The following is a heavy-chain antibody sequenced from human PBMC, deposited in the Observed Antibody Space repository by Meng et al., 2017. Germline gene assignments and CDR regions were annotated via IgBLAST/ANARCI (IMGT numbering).Heavy chain of an antibody. D-gene: IGHD6-19*01. Sequence: QVHLWTSGSELKEPGASVKVSCKASGYTFSTNVMNWVRQAPGQGLEWMGWINTKTGKPTYAQGFTGRLAFSLDTSASTAFLQINSLKAEDTAVYYCARAHSSGWYSFFDYWGQGTLVTVSS. CDR3: ARAHSSGWYSFFDY. CDR1: GYTFSTNV. CDR2: INTKTGKP. J-gene: IGHJ4*02. V-gene: IGHV7-4-1*02.